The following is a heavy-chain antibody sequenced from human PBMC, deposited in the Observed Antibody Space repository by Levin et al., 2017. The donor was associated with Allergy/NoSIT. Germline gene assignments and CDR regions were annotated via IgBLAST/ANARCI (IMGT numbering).Heavy chain of an antibody. CDR1: GGSISSTSHY. D-gene: IGHD3-16*01. Sequence: PSETLSLTCTVSGGSISSTSHYWGWIRQPPGKGLEWIANIYYGGNTFYSPSLKSRVTISVDTSKNQFSLRLGSVTAADTAMYYCARQSMTLRGGVLSFKSRSTSARIHWFDPWGQGTLVTVSS. J-gene: IGHJ5*02. CDR3: ARQSMTLRGGVLSFKSRSTSARIHWFDP. CDR2: IYYGGNT. V-gene: IGHV4-39*01.